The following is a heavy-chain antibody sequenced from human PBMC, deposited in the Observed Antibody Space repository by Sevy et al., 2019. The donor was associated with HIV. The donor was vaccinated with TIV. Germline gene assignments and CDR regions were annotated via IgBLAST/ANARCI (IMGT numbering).Heavy chain of an antibody. CDR1: GFTFSSYG. CDR3: AKSQGELDKWDYYYGMDV. D-gene: IGHD1-1*01. CDR2: IRYDGSNK. Sequence: GGSLRLSCAASGFTFSSYGMHWVRQAPGKGLEWVAFIRYDGSNKYYADSVKGRFTISRDNSKNTLYLQMNSLRAEDTAVYYCAKSQGELDKWDYYYGMDVWGQGTTVTVSS. J-gene: IGHJ6*02. V-gene: IGHV3-30*02.